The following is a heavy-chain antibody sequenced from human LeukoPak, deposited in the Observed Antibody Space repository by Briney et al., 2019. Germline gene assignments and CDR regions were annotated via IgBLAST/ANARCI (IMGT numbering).Heavy chain of an antibody. CDR1: GGSISSSSYY. CDR3: ARHRDSSGYFGY. J-gene: IGHJ4*02. Sequence: PSETLSLTCAVSGGSISSSSYYWGWIRQPPGKGLEWIGSIYYSGSTYYNPSLKSRVTISVDTSKNQFSLKLSSVTAADTAVYYCARHRDSSGYFGYWGQGTLVTVSS. D-gene: IGHD3-22*01. CDR2: IYYSGST. V-gene: IGHV4-39*01.